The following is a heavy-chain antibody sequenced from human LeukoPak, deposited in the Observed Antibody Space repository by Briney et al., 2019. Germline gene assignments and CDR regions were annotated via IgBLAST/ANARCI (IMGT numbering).Heavy chain of an antibody. J-gene: IGHJ4*02. CDR2: ISGSGGTT. D-gene: IGHD2-2*01. V-gene: IGHV3-23*01. CDR3: AKGLTVVPAAAPDY. Sequence: PGGSLRLSCAASGFTFSSYAMSWVRQAPGKGLEWVSVISGSGGTTYYANSVKGRFTISRDNSKNTLYLQMNSLRAEDTAIYYCAKGLTVVPAAAPDYWGQGTLVTVSS. CDR1: GFTFSSYA.